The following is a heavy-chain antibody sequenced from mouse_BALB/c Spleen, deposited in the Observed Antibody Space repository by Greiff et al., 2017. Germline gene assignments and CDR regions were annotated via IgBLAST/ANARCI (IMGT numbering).Heavy chain of an antibody. J-gene: IGHJ3*01. CDR1: GYTFSSYW. V-gene: IGHV1-9*01. CDR2: ILPGSGST. D-gene: IGHD2-2*01. CDR3: ARGGGYDVLFAY. Sequence: VQLQQSGAELMKPGASVKISCKATGYTFSSYWIEWVKQRPGHGLEWIGEILPGSGSTNYNEKFKGKATFTADTSSNTAYMQLSSLTSEDSAVYYCARGGGYDVLFAYWGQGTLVTVSA.